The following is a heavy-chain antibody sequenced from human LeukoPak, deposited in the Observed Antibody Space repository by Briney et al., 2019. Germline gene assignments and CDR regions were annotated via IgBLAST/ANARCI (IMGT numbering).Heavy chain of an antibody. CDR1: GGSISSYY. Sequence: SETLTLTCTVSGGSISSYYWSWMRQPPGKGLEWIGYIYYSGSTNYNPSLKSRVTISVDTSKNQFSLKLSSVTAADTAVYYCARDRGGSSRHEFDYWGQGTLVTVSS. V-gene: IGHV4-59*01. J-gene: IGHJ4*02. CDR2: IYYSGST. CDR3: ARDRGGSSRHEFDY. D-gene: IGHD1-26*01.